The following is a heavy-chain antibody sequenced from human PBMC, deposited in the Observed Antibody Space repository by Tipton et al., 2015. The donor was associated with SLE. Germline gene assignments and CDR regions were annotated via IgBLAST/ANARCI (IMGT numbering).Heavy chain of an antibody. J-gene: IGHJ6*02. CDR2: IYYSGST. Sequence: TLSLTCTVSGGSISSGGYSWSWIRQPPGKGLEWIGSIYYSGSTYYNPSLKSRVTISVDTSKNQFSLKLSSVTAADTAVYYCARERAAAGWSFYYGMDVWGQGTTVTVSS. D-gene: IGHD6-13*01. V-gene: IGHV4-39*07. CDR1: GGSISSGGYS. CDR3: ARERAAAGWSFYYGMDV.